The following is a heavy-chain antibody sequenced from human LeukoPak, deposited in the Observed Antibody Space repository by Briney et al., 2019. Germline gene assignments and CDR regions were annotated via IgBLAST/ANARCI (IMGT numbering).Heavy chain of an antibody. J-gene: IGHJ6*02. Sequence: GTSVTVSCKASGFTFTSSAMQWVRQARGQRLEWIGWIVVGSGNTNYAQKFQERVTITRDMSTSTAYMELSSLRSEDTAVYYCAAAQYYYDPHGMDVWGQGTTVTVSS. V-gene: IGHV1-58*02. CDR3: AAAQYYYDPHGMDV. CDR1: GFTFTSSA. CDR2: IVVGSGNT. D-gene: IGHD3-22*01.